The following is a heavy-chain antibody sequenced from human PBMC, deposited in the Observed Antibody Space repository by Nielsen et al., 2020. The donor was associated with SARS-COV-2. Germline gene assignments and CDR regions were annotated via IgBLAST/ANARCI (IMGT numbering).Heavy chain of an antibody. V-gene: IGHV1-18*01. CDR2: ISAYNGNT. Sequence: ASVKVSCKASGYTFTSYGISWVRQAPGQGLEWMGWISAYNGNTNYAQKLQGRVTMTTDTSTSTAYMELRSLRSDGTAVYYCAREAIAAAGTNDAFDIWGQGTMVTVSS. CDR1: GYTFTSYG. CDR3: AREAIAAAGTNDAFDI. J-gene: IGHJ3*02. D-gene: IGHD6-13*01.